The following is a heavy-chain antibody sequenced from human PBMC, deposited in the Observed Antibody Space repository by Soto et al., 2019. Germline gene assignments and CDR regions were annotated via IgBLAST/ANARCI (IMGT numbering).Heavy chain of an antibody. V-gene: IGHV5-10-1*01. J-gene: IGHJ6*02. D-gene: IGHD6-6*01. CDR1: GYSFTSYW. Sequence: GESLKISCKGSGYSFTSYWINWVRQMPGKGLEWMGRIGPSDSYTNYRPSFQGHVTFSADKSISTAYLQWSSLKASDTAMYYCARRQEYSSSHAMDVWGLGTTVTVSS. CDR3: ARRQEYSSSHAMDV. CDR2: IGPSDSYT.